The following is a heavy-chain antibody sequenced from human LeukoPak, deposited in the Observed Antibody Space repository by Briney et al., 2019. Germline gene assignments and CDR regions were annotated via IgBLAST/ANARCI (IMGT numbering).Heavy chain of an antibody. D-gene: IGHD3-22*01. CDR1: GFTFSSYG. V-gene: IGHV3-30*18. Sequence: GRSLRLSCAASGFTFSSYGMHWVRQAPGKGLEWVAVISYDGSNKYYADSVKGRFTISRDNSKNTLYLQMNSLRAEDTAVYYCAKDYDYYYYGMDVWGQGTTVTVSS. CDR2: ISYDGSNK. CDR3: AKDYDYYYYGMDV. J-gene: IGHJ6*02.